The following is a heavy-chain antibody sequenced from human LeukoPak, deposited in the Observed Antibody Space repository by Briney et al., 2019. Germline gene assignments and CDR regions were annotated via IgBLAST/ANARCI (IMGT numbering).Heavy chain of an antibody. Sequence: GGSLTLSRAASGFTFSTYSMHWVRPAPGKGLEWVSFISTSYSTIYADSVKGRFTISRDNAKNSVYLQMNSLRADDTAVYYCARSHYYLGSWGQGTLVTVSS. J-gene: IGHJ4*02. CDR1: GFTFSTYS. V-gene: IGHV3-48*01. CDR2: ISTSYSTI. CDR3: ARSHYYLGS.